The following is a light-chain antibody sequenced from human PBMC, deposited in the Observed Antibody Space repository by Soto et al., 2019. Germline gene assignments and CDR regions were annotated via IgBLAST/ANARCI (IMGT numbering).Light chain of an antibody. CDR3: QVWDSSSDHLRV. CDR2: DDS. CDR1: NIGSKS. J-gene: IGLJ1*01. V-gene: IGLV3-21*02. Sequence: SYEMTQPPSVSVAPGQTARITWGGNNIGSKSVHWYQQKPGQAPVLVVYDDSDRPSGIPERFSGSNSGNTATLTISRVEAGDEADYYCQVWDSSSDHLRVFGTGTKVTVL.